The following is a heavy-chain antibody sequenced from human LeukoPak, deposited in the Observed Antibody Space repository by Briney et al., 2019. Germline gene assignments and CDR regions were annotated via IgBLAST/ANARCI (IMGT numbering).Heavy chain of an antibody. V-gene: IGHV1-18*04. Sequence: AASVKVSCKASGYTFTGYYMHWVRQAPGQGLEWMGWISAYNGNTNYAQKLQGRVTMTTDTSTSTAYMELRSLRSDDTAVYYCARDLGFIVGARGGGLGDYWGQGTPVTVSS. CDR3: ARDLGFIVGARGGGLGDY. J-gene: IGHJ4*02. D-gene: IGHD1-26*01. CDR2: ISAYNGNT. CDR1: GYTFTGYY.